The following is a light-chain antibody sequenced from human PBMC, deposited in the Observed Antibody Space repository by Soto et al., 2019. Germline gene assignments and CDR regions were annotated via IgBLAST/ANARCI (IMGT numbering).Light chain of an antibody. CDR3: QQYGSPLT. CDR2: GAS. CDR1: QSVSSSY. J-gene: IGKJ4*01. Sequence: EIVLTQSPGTLFLSPGERATLSCRASQSVSSSYLAWYQQKPGQAPRLLIYGASSRATGIPDRFSGSGSGTDFTLTISRLEPEDFAVYYCQQYGSPLTCGGGTKVEIK. V-gene: IGKV3-20*01.